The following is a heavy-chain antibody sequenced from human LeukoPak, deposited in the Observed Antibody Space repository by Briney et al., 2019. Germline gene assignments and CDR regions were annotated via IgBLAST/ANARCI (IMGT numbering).Heavy chain of an antibody. CDR1: GGSISSSTYY. V-gene: IGHV4-39*01. Sequence: PSETLSLTCTVSGGSISSSTYYWGWIRQPPGTGLEWIGNLYYSGSTYYNPSLKSRVTISVDTSKNQFSLKLSSVTAAYPAVYYCARQAISGYDPPPFDSWGQGTLVTVSS. CDR2: LYYSGST. CDR3: ARQAISGYDPPPFDS. D-gene: IGHD5-12*01. J-gene: IGHJ4*02.